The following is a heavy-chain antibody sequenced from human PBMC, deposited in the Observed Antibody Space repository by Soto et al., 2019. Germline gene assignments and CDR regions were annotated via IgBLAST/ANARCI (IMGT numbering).Heavy chain of an antibody. CDR2: INPNSGGT. CDR3: ARGIGSTYYYDSSGYYVYYYYGMDV. Sequence: ASVKVSCKASGYTFTGYYMHWVRQAPGQGLEGMGWINPNSGGTNYAQKFQGRVTMTRDTSISTAYMELSRLRSDDTAVYYCARGIGSTYYYDSSGYYVYYYYGMDVWGQGTTVTVSS. J-gene: IGHJ6*02. CDR1: GYTFTGYY. V-gene: IGHV1-2*02. D-gene: IGHD3-22*01.